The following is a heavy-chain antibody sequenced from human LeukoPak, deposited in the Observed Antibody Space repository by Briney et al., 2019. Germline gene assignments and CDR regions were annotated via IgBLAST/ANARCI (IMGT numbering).Heavy chain of an antibody. J-gene: IGHJ4*02. CDR3: VRGTVGVGKVDY. CDR1: GFTLSSSW. Sequence: GGSLRLSCAASGFTLSSSWMHWVRQAPGKGLVWVSRIKSDGSRTGYADSVKGRFTISRDNSKSTLYLEMNSLRAEDTAVYYCVRGTVGVGKVDYWGQGTLVTVSS. D-gene: IGHD2-21*01. V-gene: IGHV3-74*01. CDR2: IKSDGSRT.